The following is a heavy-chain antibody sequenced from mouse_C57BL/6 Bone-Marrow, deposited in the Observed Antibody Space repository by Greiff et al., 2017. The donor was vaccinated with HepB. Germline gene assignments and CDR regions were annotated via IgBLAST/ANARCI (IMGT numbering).Heavy chain of an antibody. D-gene: IGHD1-1*01. CDR1: GYTFTDYY. Sequence: VQLVESGAELVKPGASVKISCKASGYTFTDYYINWVKQRPGQGLEWIGKIGPGSGSTYYNEKFKGKATLTADKSSSTAYMQRSSLTSEDSAVDYCAGFYYGSSLDYWGQGTTLTVSS. CDR3: AGFYYGSSLDY. CDR2: IGPGSGST. V-gene: IGHV1-77*01. J-gene: IGHJ2*01.